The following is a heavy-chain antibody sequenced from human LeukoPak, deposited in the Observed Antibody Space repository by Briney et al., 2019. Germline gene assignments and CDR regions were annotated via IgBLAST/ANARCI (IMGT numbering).Heavy chain of an antibody. V-gene: IGHV3-23*01. D-gene: IGHD5-18*01. Sequence: PGGSLRLSCAASGFTFSSYAMSWVRQAPGKGLEWVSAISGSGGSTYYADSVKGRFTISRDNSKNTLYLQMNSLRAEDTAVYYCATRGYSYGPPKGFDYWGQGTLVTVSS. CDR2: ISGSGGST. CDR3: ATRGYSYGPPKGFDY. J-gene: IGHJ4*02. CDR1: GFTFSSYA.